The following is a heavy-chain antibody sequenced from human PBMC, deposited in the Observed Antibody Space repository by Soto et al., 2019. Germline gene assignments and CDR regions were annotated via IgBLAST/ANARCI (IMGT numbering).Heavy chain of an antibody. CDR1: GGSISSYY. J-gene: IGHJ2*01. D-gene: IGHD6-6*01. V-gene: IGHV4-59*01. Sequence: QVQLQESGPGLVKPSETLSLTCTVSGGSISSYYWSWIRQPPGKGLEWIGYIYYSGSTNYNPSLKSRVTISVDTSKNQFSLKLSSVTAADTAVYYCARDSIWEQLVRSDWYFDLWGRGTLVTVSS. CDR2: IYYSGST. CDR3: ARDSIWEQLVRSDWYFDL.